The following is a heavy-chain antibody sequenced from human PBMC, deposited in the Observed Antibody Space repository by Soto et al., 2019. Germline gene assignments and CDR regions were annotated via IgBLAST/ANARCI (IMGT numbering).Heavy chain of an antibody. CDR1: GFTFSSYA. V-gene: IGHV3-23*01. J-gene: IGHJ4*02. CDR2: ISGSGGST. CDR3: AKELGYCSSTSCSGVDDY. Sequence: GGSLRLSCAASGFTFSSYAMSWVRQAPGKGLEWVSAISGSGGSTYYADSVKGRFTISRDNSKNTLYLQMNSLRAEDTAVYYCAKELGYCSSTSCSGVDDYWGQGTLVTVSS. D-gene: IGHD2-2*01.